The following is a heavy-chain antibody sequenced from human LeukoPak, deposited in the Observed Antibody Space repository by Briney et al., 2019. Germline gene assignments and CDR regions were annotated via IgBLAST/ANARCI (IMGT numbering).Heavy chain of an antibody. V-gene: IGHV4-39*07. CDR2: IYYSGST. CDR1: GGSISSSSYY. J-gene: IGHJ5*02. D-gene: IGHD6-6*01. Sequence: SETLSLTCTVSGGSISSSSYYWGWIRQPPGKGLEWIGSIYYSGSTYYNPSLKSRVTISVDTSKNQFSLKLSSVTAADTAVYYCARYSMAANWFGPWGQGTLVTVSS. CDR3: ARYSMAANWFGP.